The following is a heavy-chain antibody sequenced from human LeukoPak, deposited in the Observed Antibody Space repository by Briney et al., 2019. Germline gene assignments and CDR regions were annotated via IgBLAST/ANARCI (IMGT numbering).Heavy chain of an antibody. CDR3: ARALGLNGWQWLGYY. J-gene: IGHJ4*02. V-gene: IGHV1-2*02. Sequence: GASVKVSCKASGYTFTAYYIHWVRKAPEQGLEWMGWIYGNSGGTKYAQKFQGRVTMTRDTSISTAYMELSRLRSDDTAIYYCARALGLNGWQWLGYYWGQGTLVTVSS. CDR2: IYGNSGGT. CDR1: GYTFTAYY. D-gene: IGHD6-19*01.